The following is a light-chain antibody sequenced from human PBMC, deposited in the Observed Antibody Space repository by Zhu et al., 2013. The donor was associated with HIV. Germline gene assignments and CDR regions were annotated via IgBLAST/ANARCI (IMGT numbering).Light chain of an antibody. Sequence: EIVLTQSPDILSLSPGQRATLSCRAGQSVSSDLAWYQQKPGQAPRLFIYGASTRATGIPARFSGSGSGTEFTLSISSLQSEDFAVYYCQQYKNWPPTFGGGTKVEIK. CDR2: GAS. V-gene: IGKV3-15*01. J-gene: IGKJ4*01. CDR3: QQYKNWPPT. CDR1: QSVSSD.